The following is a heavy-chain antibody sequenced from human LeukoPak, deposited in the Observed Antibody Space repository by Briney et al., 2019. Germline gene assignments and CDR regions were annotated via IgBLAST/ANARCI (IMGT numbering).Heavy chain of an antibody. J-gene: IGHJ6*02. Sequence: GGSLRLSCAASGFTVSSNYMSWVRQAPGKGLEWVSVIYSGGSTYYADSVKGRFTTSRDNSKNTLYLQMNSLRAEDTAVYYCASTRSGYYYTHYYYGMDVWGQGTTVTVSS. CDR2: IYSGGST. CDR3: ASTRSGYYYTHYYYGMDV. CDR1: GFTVSSNY. D-gene: IGHD3-22*01. V-gene: IGHV3-66*02.